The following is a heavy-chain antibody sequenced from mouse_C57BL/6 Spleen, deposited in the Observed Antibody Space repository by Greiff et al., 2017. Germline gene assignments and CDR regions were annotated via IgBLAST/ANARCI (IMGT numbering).Heavy chain of an antibody. Sequence: QVQLQQPGAELVRPGSSVKLSCKASGYTFTSYWMDWVKQRPGQGLEWIGNIYPSASETHYNQKFKDKATLTVDKSSSTAYMQLSSLTSEDSAVYYWAMTTVVATDWFAYWGQGTLVTVSA. D-gene: IGHD1-1*01. V-gene: IGHV1-61*01. CDR1: GYTFTSYW. J-gene: IGHJ3*01. CDR3: AMTTVVATDWFAY. CDR2: IYPSASET.